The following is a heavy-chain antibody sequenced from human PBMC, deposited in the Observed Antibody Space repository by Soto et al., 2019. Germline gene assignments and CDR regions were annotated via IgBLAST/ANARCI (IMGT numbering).Heavy chain of an antibody. Sequence: QVQLVESGGGVVQPGRSLRLSCTASGFTFSAYGMHWVRQAPGKGLEWVAVISYDRSNKYYADSVKGRFTISRDNSKNTLYLQMNSLRAEDTAVYYCAREYEGDYYDSSGVFDYWGQGTLVTVSS. J-gene: IGHJ4*02. D-gene: IGHD3-22*01. CDR2: ISYDRSNK. V-gene: IGHV3-30*03. CDR3: AREYEGDYYDSSGVFDY. CDR1: GFTFSAYG.